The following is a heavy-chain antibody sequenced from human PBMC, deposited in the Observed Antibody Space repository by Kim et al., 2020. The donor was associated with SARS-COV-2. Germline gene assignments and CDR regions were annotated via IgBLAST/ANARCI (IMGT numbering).Heavy chain of an antibody. CDR1: GFTFSSYS. D-gene: IGHD6-19*01. J-gene: IGHJ5*02. CDR2: ISSSSSTI. Sequence: GGSLRLSCAASGFTFSSYSMNWVRQAPGKGLEWVSYISSSSSTIYYADSVKGRFTISRDNAKNSLYLQMNSLRDEDTAVYYCARDSPDIAVAGTFWFDPWGQGTLVTVSS. V-gene: IGHV3-48*02. CDR3: ARDSPDIAVAGTFWFDP.